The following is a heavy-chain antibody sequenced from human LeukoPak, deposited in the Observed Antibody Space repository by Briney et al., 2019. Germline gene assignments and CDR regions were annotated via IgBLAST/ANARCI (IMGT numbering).Heavy chain of an antibody. CDR2: FYVGGAT. V-gene: IGHV3-53*01. CDR3: ARGDGYNFFDY. Sequence: GGSLRLSCAASGFTVSNNYMSWVRQAPGKGLEWVSVFYVGGATYYADSVKGRFTISRDNSENTLYLQVKSLRAEDTAVYYCARGDGYNFFDYWGQGTLVTVSS. CDR1: GFTVSNNY. D-gene: IGHD5-24*01. J-gene: IGHJ4*02.